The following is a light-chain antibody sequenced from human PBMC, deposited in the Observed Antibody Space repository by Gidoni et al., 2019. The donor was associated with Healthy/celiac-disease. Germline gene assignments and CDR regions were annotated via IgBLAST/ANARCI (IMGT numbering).Light chain of an antibody. Sequence: QSALTQPASVSGSPAQSITISCTGTSRDVGGYKYVSWYQQHPGKAPKLMIYDVSNRPSGVSKRFSGSKSGNTASLTISGLQAEHEADYYCSSYTSSSPPIFGGGTKLTVL. CDR3: SSYTSSSPPI. CDR2: DVS. CDR1: SRDVGGYKY. J-gene: IGLJ2*01. V-gene: IGLV2-14*01.